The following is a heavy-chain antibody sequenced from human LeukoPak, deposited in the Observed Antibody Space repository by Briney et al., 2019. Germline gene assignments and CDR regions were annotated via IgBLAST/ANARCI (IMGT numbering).Heavy chain of an antibody. D-gene: IGHD1-7*01. CDR2: IKSKTDGGTT. CDR3: TTDISIELELPIDY. Sequence: PGGSLRLSCAASGFTFSNAWMSWVRQAPGKGLEWVGRIKSKTDGGTTDYAAPVKGRFTISRDDSKNTLYLQMNSLKTEDTAVYYRTTDISIELELPIDYWGQGTLVTVSS. CDR1: GFTFSNAW. J-gene: IGHJ4*02. V-gene: IGHV3-15*01.